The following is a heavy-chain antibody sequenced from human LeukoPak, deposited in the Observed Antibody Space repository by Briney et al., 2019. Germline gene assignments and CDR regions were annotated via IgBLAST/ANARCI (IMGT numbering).Heavy chain of an antibody. CDR1: GYTFTSYD. J-gene: IGHJ6*03. Sequence: ASVKVSCKASGYTFTSYDINWVRQATGQGLEWMGWMNPNSGNTGYAQKFQGRVTMTRNTSISTAYMELSSLRSEDTAVYYCARGAGYCSSTSCYGSYYYMDVWGKETTVTVSS. CDR3: ARGAGYCSSTSCYGSYYYMDV. CDR2: MNPNSGNT. V-gene: IGHV1-8*01. D-gene: IGHD2-2*01.